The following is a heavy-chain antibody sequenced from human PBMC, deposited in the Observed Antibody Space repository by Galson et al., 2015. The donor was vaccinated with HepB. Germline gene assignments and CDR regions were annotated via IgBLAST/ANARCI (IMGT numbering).Heavy chain of an antibody. V-gene: IGHV1-46*03. CDR3: ARDFSLRQSLATPARNYSGYDYGY. CDR2: INPSGGST. CDR1: GYTFTSYY. Sequence: SVKVSCKASGYTFTSYYMHWVRQAPGQGLEWMGIINPSGGSTSYAQKFQGRVTMTRDTSTSTVYMELSSLRSEDTAVYYCARDFSLRQSLATPARNYSGYDYGYWGQGTLVTVSS. D-gene: IGHD5-12*01. J-gene: IGHJ4*02.